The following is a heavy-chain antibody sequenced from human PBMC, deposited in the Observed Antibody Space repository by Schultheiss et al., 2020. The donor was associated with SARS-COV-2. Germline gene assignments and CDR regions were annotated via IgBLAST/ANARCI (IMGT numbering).Heavy chain of an antibody. CDR2: ISSSSSTI. CDR3: ARDDSSSWYSSSIYYYYGMDV. Sequence: GESLKISCAASGFTFSSYEMNWVRQAPGKGLEWVSYISSSSSTIYYADSVKGRFTISRDNAKNSLYLQMNSLRDEDTAVYYCARDDSSSWYSSSIYYYYGMDVWGQGTTVTVAS. J-gene: IGHJ6*02. D-gene: IGHD6-13*01. V-gene: IGHV3-48*02. CDR1: GFTFSSYE.